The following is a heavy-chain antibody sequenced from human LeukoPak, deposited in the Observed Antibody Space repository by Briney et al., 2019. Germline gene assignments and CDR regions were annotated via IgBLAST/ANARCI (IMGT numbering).Heavy chain of an antibody. Sequence: SVKVSCKASGGTFSSYAISWVRQAPGQGLEWMGGIIPIFGTANYAQKFQGRVTITADESTSTAYMELSSLRSEDTAVYYCACSVGINVPPWEWGQGILVTVSS. D-gene: IGHD2-15*01. CDR3: ACSVGINVPPWE. CDR2: IIPIFGTA. CDR1: GGTFSSYA. J-gene: IGHJ4*02. V-gene: IGHV1-69*13.